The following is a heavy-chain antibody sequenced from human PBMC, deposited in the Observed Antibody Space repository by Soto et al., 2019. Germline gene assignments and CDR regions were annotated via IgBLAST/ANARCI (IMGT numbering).Heavy chain of an antibody. Sequence: GGSLRLSCAASGFTFNNYWMHWVRQAPGGGLVWVSRIGNDGTDTTYADSVKGRFTISRDNAKNMLYLQMSSLRAEDTAVYYCARDTPHNWFVPWGQGTLVTVSS. J-gene: IGHJ5*02. CDR3: ARDTPHNWFVP. CDR1: GFTFNNYW. CDR2: IGNDGTDT. V-gene: IGHV3-74*01.